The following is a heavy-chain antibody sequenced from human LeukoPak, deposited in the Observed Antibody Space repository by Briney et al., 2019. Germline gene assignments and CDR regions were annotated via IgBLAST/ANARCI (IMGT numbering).Heavy chain of an antibody. CDR2: INHSGST. CDR3: AKGWQNFDY. Sequence: SETLSLTCTVSGGSISSGSYYWSWIRQPPGKGLEWIGEINHSGSTNYNPSLKGRVTISVDTSKNQFSLKLSSVTAADTAVYYCAKGWQNFDYWGQGTLVTVSS. V-gene: IGHV4-61*01. D-gene: IGHD2-15*01. CDR1: GGSISSGSYY. J-gene: IGHJ4*02.